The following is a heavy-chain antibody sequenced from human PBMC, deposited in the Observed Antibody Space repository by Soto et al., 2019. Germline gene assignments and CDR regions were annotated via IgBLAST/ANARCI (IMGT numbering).Heavy chain of an antibody. V-gene: IGHV4-59*01. CDR3: ASSRKSDKVGATRGYWFDP. D-gene: IGHD1-26*01. CDR1: GGSISSYY. J-gene: IGHJ5*02. Sequence: SETLSLTCTVSGGSISSYYWSWIRQPPGKGLEWIGYIYYSGSTNYNPSLKSRVTISVDTSKNQFSLKLSSVTAADTAVYYCASSRKSDKVGATRGYWFDPWGQGTLVTVSS. CDR2: IYYSGST.